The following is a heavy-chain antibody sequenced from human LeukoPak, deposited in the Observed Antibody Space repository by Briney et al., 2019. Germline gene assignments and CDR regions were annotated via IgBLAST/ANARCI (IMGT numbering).Heavy chain of an antibody. CDR3: ARRLYCSTTSCYGSQGFDP. J-gene: IGHJ5*02. V-gene: IGHV5-51*01. D-gene: IGHD2-2*01. Sequence: GESLKISFKGSGYSFTNYWIGWVRQMPGKGLEWMGIIYPGDSDTRYSPSFQGQVTISVDKSITTAYLQWSSLKASDTAMYYCARRLYCSTTSCYGSQGFDPWGQGTLVTVSS. CDR2: IYPGDSDT. CDR1: GYSFTNYW.